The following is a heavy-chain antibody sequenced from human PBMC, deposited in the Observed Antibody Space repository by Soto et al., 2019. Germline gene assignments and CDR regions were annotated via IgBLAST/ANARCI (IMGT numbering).Heavy chain of an antibody. CDR3: AKDEGTSATVFDY. CDR2: ITATDGNT. CDR1: GFTFKAYA. Sequence: GGSLRLSCVASGFTFKAYAMGWVRQAPGKGLEWVSSITATDGNTYYADSVRGRFTISRDNSRDSLFLQMNGLRPEDSGLYFCAKDEGTSATVFDYWGQGTLVTVSS. J-gene: IGHJ4*02. V-gene: IGHV3-23*01. D-gene: IGHD4-4*01.